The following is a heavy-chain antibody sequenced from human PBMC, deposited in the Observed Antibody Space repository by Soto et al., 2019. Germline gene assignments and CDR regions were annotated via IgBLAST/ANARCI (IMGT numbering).Heavy chain of an antibody. Sequence: VQLQESGPGLVRPSETLSLPCTVSGGSISSGNFYWSWIRQPPGKGLEWIGYIYFSGSTSYSPSLKSRLTISLNTANNQFSLKLTSVTAGDTAVYYFAHDSHGGNTYFDIWGQGALVTVSS. D-gene: IGHD1-26*01. V-gene: IGHV4-30-4*01. CDR1: GGSISSGNFY. J-gene: IGHJ4*02. CDR3: AHDSHGGNTYFDI. CDR2: IYFSGST.